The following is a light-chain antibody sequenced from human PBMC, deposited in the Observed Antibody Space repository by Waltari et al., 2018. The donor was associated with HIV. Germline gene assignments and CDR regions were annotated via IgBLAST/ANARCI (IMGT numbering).Light chain of an antibody. CDR1: QSVLYSSNNNNY. CDR2: WAS. V-gene: IGKV4-1*01. CDR3: QQYYGSPYT. J-gene: IGKJ2*01. Sequence: DIVMTPSPDSLAVSLGERATINCKSSQSVLYSSNNNNYLAWYQQKPGQPPKLLIFWASTRESGVPDRFSGSGSGTDFTLTISSLQAEDVAVYYCQQYYGSPYTFGQGTKLE.